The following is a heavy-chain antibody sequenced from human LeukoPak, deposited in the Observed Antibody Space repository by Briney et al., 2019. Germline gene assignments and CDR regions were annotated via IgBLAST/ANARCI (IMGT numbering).Heavy chain of an antibody. Sequence: PSETLSLTCTVSGGSISSYYWSWIRQPPGKGLEWIGYIYYIGSTYYNPSLKSRVTISVDTSKNQFSLKMSSVTAADASVYSCARGIAVAGTVGWLDPWGQGPLVTVSS. V-gene: IGHV4-59*01. J-gene: IGHJ5*02. CDR1: GGSISSYY. D-gene: IGHD6-19*01. CDR2: IYYIGST. CDR3: ARGIAVAGTVGWLDP.